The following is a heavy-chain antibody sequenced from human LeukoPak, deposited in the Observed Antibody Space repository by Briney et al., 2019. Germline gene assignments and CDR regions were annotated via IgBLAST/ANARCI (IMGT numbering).Heavy chain of an antibody. CDR3: ARFGLRLAGMDV. D-gene: IGHD3-3*01. Sequence: PGGSLRLSCAASGFTFTTYWMHWVRQAPGKGLVWVSHINSDGSITSYADSVKGRFTISRDNAKNSLYLQMNSLRAEDTAVYYCARFGLRLAGMDVWGQGTTVTVSS. J-gene: IGHJ6*02. V-gene: IGHV3-74*01. CDR2: INSDGSIT. CDR1: GFTFTTYW.